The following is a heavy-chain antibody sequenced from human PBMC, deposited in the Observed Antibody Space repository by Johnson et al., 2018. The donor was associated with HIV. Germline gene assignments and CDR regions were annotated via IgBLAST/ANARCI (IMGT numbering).Heavy chain of an antibody. CDR3: AKSTQASIVRESGPYGAFDI. J-gene: IGHJ3*02. D-gene: IGHD3-10*01. Sequence: QVQLVESGGGVVQPGRSLRLSCAASGFTFSSYGMHWVRQAPGKGLEWVAVIYYDGSNKYYADSMKGRFTISRDNYQNTLYLQMNSLRAEDTAVYYFAKSTQASIVRESGPYGAFDIWGQGTMVTVSS. CDR2: IYYDGSNK. CDR1: GFTFSSYG. V-gene: IGHV3-30*18.